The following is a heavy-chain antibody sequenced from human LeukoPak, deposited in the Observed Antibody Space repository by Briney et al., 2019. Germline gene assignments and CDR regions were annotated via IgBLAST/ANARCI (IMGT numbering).Heavy chain of an antibody. D-gene: IGHD1-26*01. CDR3: ASSSGSLTIFDY. J-gene: IGHJ4*02. CDR1: GFTFSRYW. V-gene: IGHV3-7*01. CDR2: IRQDGSDK. Sequence: GGSLRLSCAASGFTFSRYWMTWVRQGPGKGLEWVANIRQDGSDKYYVDSVKGRFTISRDNAKNSLFLQMNSLRAEDTAVYYCASSSGSLTIFDYWGQGTLVTVSS.